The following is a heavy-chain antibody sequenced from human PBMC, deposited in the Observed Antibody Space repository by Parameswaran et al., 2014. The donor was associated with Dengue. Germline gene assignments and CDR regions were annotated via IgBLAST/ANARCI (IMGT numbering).Heavy chain of an antibody. CDR3: ARVPYSSSWSGYYYYYMDV. V-gene: IGHV4-39*07. Sequence: WIRQPPGKGLEWIGSIYYSGSTYYNPSLKSRVTISVDTSKNQFSLKLSSVTAADTAVYYCARVPYSSSWSGYYYYYMDVWGKGTTVTVSS. D-gene: IGHD6-13*01. J-gene: IGHJ6*03. CDR2: IYYSGST.